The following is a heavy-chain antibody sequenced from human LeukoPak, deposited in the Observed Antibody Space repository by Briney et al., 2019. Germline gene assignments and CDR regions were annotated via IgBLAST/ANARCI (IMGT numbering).Heavy chain of an antibody. CDR2: TYYTSKWYN. Sequence: SQTLSLTCGISGYRVSSKSGGWNWIRQSPSRGLEWLGRTYYTSKWYNEYAVSMKSRININSDTSKNQLSLHLDSVTPEDTAVYYCAREQLWSGPNRFDSWGQGTLVTVSS. J-gene: IGHJ5*01. D-gene: IGHD3-10*02. CDR3: AREQLWSGPNRFDS. V-gene: IGHV6-1*01. CDR1: GYRVSSKSGG.